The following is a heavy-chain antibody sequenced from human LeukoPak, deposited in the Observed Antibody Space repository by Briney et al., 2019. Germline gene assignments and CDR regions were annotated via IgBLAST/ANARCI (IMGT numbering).Heavy chain of an antibody. V-gene: IGHV4-39*01. Sequence: SETLSLTCTVSGGSIGSSYYYWGWIRQPPGRGLEWIGSIYYSGSTYYNPSLKSRVTISEDTSKNRFSLKLNSVTAADTAVYYCARHRIAARGSFDYWGQGTLVTVSS. CDR1: GGSIGSSYYY. D-gene: IGHD6-6*01. CDR2: IYYSGST. CDR3: ARHRIAARGSFDY. J-gene: IGHJ4*02.